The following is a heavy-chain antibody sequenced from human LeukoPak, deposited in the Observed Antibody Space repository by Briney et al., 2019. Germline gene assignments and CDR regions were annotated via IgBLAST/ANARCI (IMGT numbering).Heavy chain of an antibody. D-gene: IGHD1-26*01. J-gene: IGHJ3*02. V-gene: IGHV3-21*01. Sequence: PGGSLRLSCAASGFTFSSYWMSWVRQAPGKGLEWVSSISSSSSYIYYADSVKGRFAISRDNAKNSLYLQMNSLRAEDTAVYYCARDEWELGAFDIWGQGTMVTVSS. CDR1: GFTFSSYW. CDR2: ISSSSSYI. CDR3: ARDEWELGAFDI.